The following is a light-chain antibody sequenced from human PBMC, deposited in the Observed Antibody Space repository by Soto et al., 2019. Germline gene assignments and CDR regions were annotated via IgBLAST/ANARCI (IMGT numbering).Light chain of an antibody. CDR1: QGISRY. V-gene: IGKV3D-11*01. CDR2: DAS. CDR3: QQRSYWR. Sequence: EMVLTQSPATLSLSPGETATLSCKTSQGISRYLAWYQQRPGQAPRLLIYDASTRATGVPARFSGNGSRTDFTLTNARLEPEDFAVFYCQQRSYWRFGGGTRVQIK. J-gene: IGKJ4*01.